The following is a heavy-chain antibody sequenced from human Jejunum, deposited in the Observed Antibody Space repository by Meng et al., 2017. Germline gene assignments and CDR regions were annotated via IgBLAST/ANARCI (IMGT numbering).Heavy chain of an antibody. CDR3: ARVGYGDYAYYYGMDV. CDR1: GGTFSSYT. J-gene: IGHJ6*02. D-gene: IGHD4-17*01. Sequence: QVQLVQSGAEVKKPGSSVKVSCKASGGTFSSYTISWVRQAPGQGLEWMGRIIPILGIANYAQKFQGRVTITADKSTSTAYMELSSLRSEDTAVYYCARVGYGDYAYYYGMDVWGQGTTVTVSS. CDR2: IIPILGIA. V-gene: IGHV1-69*02.